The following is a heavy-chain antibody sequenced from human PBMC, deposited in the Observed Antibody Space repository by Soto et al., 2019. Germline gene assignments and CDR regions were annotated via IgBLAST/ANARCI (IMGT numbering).Heavy chain of an antibody. CDR1: GYTFTSYY. J-gene: IGHJ6*02. CDR2: INPSGGST. D-gene: IGHD3-16*02. V-gene: IGHV1-46*01. CDR3: AREGPGGPGSYRYYYGMDV. Sequence: ASVKVSCKASGYTFTSYYMYWVRQAPGQGLEWMGIINPSGGSTSYAQKFQGRVTMTRDTSTSTVYMELSSLRSEDTAVYYCAREGPGGPGSYRYYYGMDVWGQGTTVTVSS.